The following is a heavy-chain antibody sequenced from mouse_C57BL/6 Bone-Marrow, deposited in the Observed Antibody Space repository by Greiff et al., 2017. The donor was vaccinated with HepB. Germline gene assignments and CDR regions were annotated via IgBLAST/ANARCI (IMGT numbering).Heavy chain of an antibody. V-gene: IGHV5-17*01. CDR2: ISSGSSTI. CDR1: GFTFSDYG. CDR3: ANYYGSSSSY. Sequence: EVKLQESGGGLVKPGGSLKLSCAASGFTFSDYGMHWVRQAPEKGLEWVAYISSGSSTIYYADTVKGRFTISRDNAKNTLFLQMTSLRSEDTAMYYCANYYGSSSSYWGQGTLVTVSA. J-gene: IGHJ3*01. D-gene: IGHD1-1*01.